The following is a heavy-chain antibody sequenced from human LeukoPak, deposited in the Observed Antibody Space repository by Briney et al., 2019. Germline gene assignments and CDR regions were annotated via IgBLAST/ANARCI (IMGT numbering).Heavy chain of an antibody. V-gene: IGHV4-4*02. Sequence: PSGTLSLTCAVSGDSISSNNWWSWVRQPPGKGLEWIGEIYHSGTTYYNPSLKSRVTISVDTAKNQFSLKLTSVTAADTAVYYCARDYRMTMIVDWGQGTLVTVSS. CDR3: ARDYRMTMIVD. CDR2: IYHSGTT. CDR1: GDSISSNNW. D-gene: IGHD3-22*01. J-gene: IGHJ4*02.